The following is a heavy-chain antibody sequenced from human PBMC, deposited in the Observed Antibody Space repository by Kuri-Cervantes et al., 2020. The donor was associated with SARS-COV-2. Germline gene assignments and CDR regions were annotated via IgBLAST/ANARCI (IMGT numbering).Heavy chain of an antibody. CDR2: IRYDGSNK. V-gene: IGHV3-30*02. Sequence: GESLKISCAGSGFTFSSYGMHWVRQAPGKGLESVAFIRYDGSNKYYADSVKGRFTISRDNSKNTLYLHMNSLRAEDTAVYYCAKKGDYSNYAERPHYYYYYMDVWRKGTTVTVSS. CDR1: GFTFSSYG. J-gene: IGHJ6*03. D-gene: IGHD4-11*01. CDR3: AKKGDYSNYAERPHYYYYYMDV.